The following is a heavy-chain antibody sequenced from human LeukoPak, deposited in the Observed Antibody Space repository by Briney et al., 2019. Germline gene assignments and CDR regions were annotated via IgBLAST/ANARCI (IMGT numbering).Heavy chain of an antibody. D-gene: IGHD2-2*01. CDR3: ARVSGGYCSSTSCYGDY. J-gene: IGHJ4*02. Sequence: VSVKVSCKASGYTFTSYGISWVRQAPGQGLEWMGWISAYNGNTNYAQKLQGRVTMTTDTSTSTAYMELRSLRSDDTAVYYCARVSGGYCSSTSCYGDYWGQGTLVTVSS. CDR2: ISAYNGNT. V-gene: IGHV1-18*01. CDR1: GYTFTSYG.